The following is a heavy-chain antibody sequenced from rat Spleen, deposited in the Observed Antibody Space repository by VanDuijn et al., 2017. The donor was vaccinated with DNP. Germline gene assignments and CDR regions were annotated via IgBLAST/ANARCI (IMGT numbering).Heavy chain of an antibody. Sequence: EVTLVESGGGLVQPGRSLKLSCTASGFNFNDYWMGWVRQTPGKGLEWIGEINEDSSTINYSPSLRDKFTISRDDTQNTLYLQMSKLGSEDTATYYCATDTVLPGSSFAYWGQGTLVTVSS. V-gene: IGHV4-2*01. CDR1: GFNFNDYW. J-gene: IGHJ3*01. CDR3: ATDTVLPGSSFAY. CDR2: INEDSSTI. D-gene: IGHD1-4*01.